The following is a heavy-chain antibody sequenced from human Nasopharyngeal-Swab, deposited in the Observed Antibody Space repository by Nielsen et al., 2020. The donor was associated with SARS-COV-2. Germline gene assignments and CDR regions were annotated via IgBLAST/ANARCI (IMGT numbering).Heavy chain of an antibody. CDR3: AREGITMLRFNWFDP. V-gene: IGHV1-69*01. D-gene: IGHD3-10*01. CDR1: VGTFIRYA. Sequence: AKVLCYDAVGTFIRYAMSEVVRALGRGLEWMGGIIPIFGTANYAQKFQGRVTITADESTSTAYMELSSLRSEDTAVYYCAREGITMLRFNWFDPWGQGTLVTVSS. CDR2: IIPIFGTA. J-gene: IGHJ5*02.